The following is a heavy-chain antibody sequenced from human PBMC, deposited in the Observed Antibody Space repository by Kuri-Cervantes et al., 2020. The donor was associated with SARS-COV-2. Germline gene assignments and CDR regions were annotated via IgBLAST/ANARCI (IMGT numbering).Heavy chain of an antibody. CDR1: GGSINNYY. D-gene: IGHD3-3*01. CDR3: ARDILSSDSWSGYYRPPGRWFDP. J-gene: IGHJ5*02. Sequence: GSLRLSCTVSGGSINNYYWSWTRQPPGKGLEWIGYISYSGNTNYNPSLKSRVTISIDTAKNRSSLKLRSVTAADTAVYYCARDILSSDSWSGYYRPPGRWFDPWGQGTLVTVSS. V-gene: IGHV4-59*01. CDR2: ISYSGNT.